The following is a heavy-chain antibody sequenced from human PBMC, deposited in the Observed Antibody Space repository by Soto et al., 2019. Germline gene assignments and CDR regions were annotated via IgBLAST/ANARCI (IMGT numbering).Heavy chain of an antibody. CDR1: GRSITSYY. CDR2: IYDNGIT. CDR3: ARTYDSNGYANEFDS. V-gene: IGHV4-59*12. J-gene: IGHJ4*02. Sequence: QVVLQESGPGLVKPSETLSLTCSVSGRSITSYYWSWVRQPPGKGLDWIGYIYDNGITSQNPSLKSRVTMSADTSQNQFSLMLTSVTGADTAVYYCARTYDSNGYANEFDSWGQGILVTVTS. D-gene: IGHD3-22*01.